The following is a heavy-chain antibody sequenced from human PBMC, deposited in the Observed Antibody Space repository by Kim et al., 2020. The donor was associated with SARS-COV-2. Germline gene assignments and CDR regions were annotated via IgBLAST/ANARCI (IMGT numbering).Heavy chain of an antibody. CDR3: AREETTVTTWGRYDAFDI. CDR1: GFTFSSYE. V-gene: IGHV3-48*03. CDR2: ISSSGSTI. Sequence: GGSLRLSCAASGFTFSSYEMNWVRQAPGKGLEWVSYISSSGSTIYYADSVKGRFTISRDNAKNSLYLQMNSLRAEDTAVYYCAREETTVTTWGRYDAFDIWGQGTMVTVSS. J-gene: IGHJ3*02. D-gene: IGHD4-17*01.